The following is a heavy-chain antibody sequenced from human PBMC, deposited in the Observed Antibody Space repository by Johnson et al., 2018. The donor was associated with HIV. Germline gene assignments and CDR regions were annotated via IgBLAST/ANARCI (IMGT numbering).Heavy chain of an antibody. J-gene: IGHJ3*02. CDR3: ASVLAAAAMGAFDI. CDR1: GPSFSNFG. D-gene: IGHD6-13*01. Sequence: QVQLVESGGGVVQPGKSLTLSCVGSGPSFSNFGIHWVRQAPGNGPEWVAVISFDGNLKKYADSVKGRFTISRDNSKNTLYLQMNSLRAEDTAVYYCASVLAAAAMGAFDIWGQGTMVTVSS. CDR2: ISFDGNLK. V-gene: IGHV3-30*03.